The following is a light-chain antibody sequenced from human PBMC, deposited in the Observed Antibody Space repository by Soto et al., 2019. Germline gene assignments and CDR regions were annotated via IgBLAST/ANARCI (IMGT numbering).Light chain of an antibody. CDR2: GAS. J-gene: IGKJ1*01. CDR3: QQYGSSPRT. CDR1: QSVSSNF. V-gene: IGKV3-20*01. Sequence: EIVLTQSPGTLSLSPGEGATLSCRASQSVSSNFLAWYQKRPGQSPRLLIYGASNRATGIPDRFSGSGSGTDFTFTITRLEPEDFAVYYCQQYGSSPRTFGQGTKVEIK.